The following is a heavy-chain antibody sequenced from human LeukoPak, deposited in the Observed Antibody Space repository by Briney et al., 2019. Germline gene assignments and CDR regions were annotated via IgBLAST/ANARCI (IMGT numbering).Heavy chain of an antibody. D-gene: IGHD4-17*01. Sequence: PGGSLRLSCAASGFTVSSNYMSWVRQAPGKGLEWVSVIYSGGSTYYADSVKGRFTISRDSSKNTLYLQMNSLRAEDTAVYYCASHDYGDYPSDYWGQGTLVTVSS. J-gene: IGHJ4*02. CDR2: IYSGGST. CDR3: ASHDYGDYPSDY. V-gene: IGHV3-53*01. CDR1: GFTVSSNY.